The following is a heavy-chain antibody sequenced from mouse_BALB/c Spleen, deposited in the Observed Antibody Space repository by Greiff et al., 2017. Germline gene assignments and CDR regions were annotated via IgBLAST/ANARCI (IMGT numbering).Heavy chain of an antibody. CDR1: GFTFSNYW. V-gene: IGHV6-6*02. CDR3: TRLGSYYAMDY. CDR2: IRLKSNNYAT. J-gene: IGHJ4*01. D-gene: IGHD1-1*01. Sequence: EVKLMESGGGLVQPGGSMKLSCVASGFTFSNYWMNWVRQSPEKGLEWVAEIRLKSNNYATHYAESVKGRFTISRDDSKSSVYLQMNNLRAEDTGIYYCTRLGSYYAMDYWGQGTSVTVSS.